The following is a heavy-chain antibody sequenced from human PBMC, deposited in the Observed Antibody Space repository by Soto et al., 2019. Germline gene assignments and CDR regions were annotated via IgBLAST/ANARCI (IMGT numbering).Heavy chain of an antibody. J-gene: IGHJ6*02. CDR2: ISSSSSYI. V-gene: IGHV3-21*01. CDR3: AGEPGYYHGMDV. D-gene: IGHD3-10*01. CDR1: GFTFTTYS. Sequence: PGGSLRLSCATSGFTFTTYSLNWVRQAPGKGLEWVSSISSSSSYIYYADSVKGRFTISRDNAKNSLYLQMNGLRAEDTAVYYCAGEPGYYHGMDVWGQGITVTVSS.